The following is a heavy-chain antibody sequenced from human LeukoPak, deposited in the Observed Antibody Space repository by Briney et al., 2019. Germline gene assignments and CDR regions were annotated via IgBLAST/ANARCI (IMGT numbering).Heavy chain of an antibody. CDR1: GYTFTSYG. Sequence: ASVKVSCKASGYTFTSYGISWVRQAPGQGREWMGWISAYNGNTNYAQKLQGRVTMTTDTSASTAYMELRSLRSDDTAVYYCARDVPPSSGYYSGIDYWGQGTLVTVSS. V-gene: IGHV1-18*01. J-gene: IGHJ4*02. D-gene: IGHD3-22*01. CDR2: ISAYNGNT. CDR3: ARDVPPSSGYYSGIDY.